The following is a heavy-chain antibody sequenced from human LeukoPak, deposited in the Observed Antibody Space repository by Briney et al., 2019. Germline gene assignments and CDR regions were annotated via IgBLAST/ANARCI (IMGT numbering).Heavy chain of an antibody. CDR1: ALTLRASY. D-gene: IGHD3-9*01. CDR3: PTITVDILSREGLFYHLDV. CDR2: ISEGGDTI. V-gene: IGHV3-11*04. Sequence: GGSLRLSHPPAALTLRASYMGSVRQAPGKGLEWLSHISEGGDTIFYADSVKGRFTISRDNLKNSLYLNMNSLKADARGIYSWPTITVDILSREGLFYHLDVWGKGTSVTVSS. J-gene: IGHJ6*04.